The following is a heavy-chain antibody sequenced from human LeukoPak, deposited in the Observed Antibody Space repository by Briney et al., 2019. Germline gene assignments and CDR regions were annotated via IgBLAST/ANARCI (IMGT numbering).Heavy chain of an antibody. J-gene: IGHJ3*02. V-gene: IGHV1-18*01. CDR3: ARDYLGGEVNAFDI. Sequence: ASVKVSCKTSGYTFNNYGISWVRQAPGQGLEWMGWISAYNGDTNYTQQLQGRVTMTTDTSASTAYMELRSLRSDDTAVYYCARDYLGGEVNAFDIWGQGTMVTVSS. D-gene: IGHD2-21*01. CDR2: ISAYNGDT. CDR1: GYTFNNYG.